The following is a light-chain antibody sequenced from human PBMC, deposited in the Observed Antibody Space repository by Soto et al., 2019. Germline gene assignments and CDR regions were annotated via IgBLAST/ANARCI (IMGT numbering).Light chain of an antibody. V-gene: IGKV1-5*03. CDR1: QTITSW. CDR3: QHYNSYSEA. J-gene: IGKJ1*01. Sequence: DIQMTQSPSTLSGPVRHRVTITCRASQTITSWLAWYQQKPGKAPKLLIYKASTLKSGVPSRFSGSGSGTEFTLTISSLQPDDFATYYCQHYNSYSEAFGQGTKV. CDR2: KAS.